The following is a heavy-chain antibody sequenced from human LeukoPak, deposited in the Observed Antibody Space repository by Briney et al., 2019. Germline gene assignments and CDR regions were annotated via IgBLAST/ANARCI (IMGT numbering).Heavy chain of an antibody. D-gene: IGHD2-2*03. CDR3: ARGGYCSSTSCPYYYYGMDV. V-gene: IGHV4-34*01. CDR2: INHSGST. CDR1: GGSISSYY. J-gene: IGHJ6*02. Sequence: PSETLSLTCTVSGGSISSYYWSWIRQPPGKGLEWIGEINHSGSTNYNPSLKSRVTISVDTSKNQFSLKLSSVTAADTAVYYCARGGYCSSTSCPYYYYGMDVWGQGTTVTVSS.